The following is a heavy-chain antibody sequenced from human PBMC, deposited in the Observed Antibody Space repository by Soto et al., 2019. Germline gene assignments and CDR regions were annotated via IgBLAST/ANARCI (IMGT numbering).Heavy chain of an antibody. V-gene: IGHV3-73*01. CDR2: IRSKANNYAT. CDR3: TRGYGDYVRDY. D-gene: IGHD4-17*01. CDR1: GFTLRGPA. Sequence: EVQLVESGGGLVQPGESLKLPCPVPGFTLRGPAIPWVGQASGKGLGWVGRIRSKANNYATAYVASVKGGFTISRDDSKNTAYLQMNSLKSEDTAVYYCTRGYGDYVRDYWGQGTLVTVSS. J-gene: IGHJ4*02.